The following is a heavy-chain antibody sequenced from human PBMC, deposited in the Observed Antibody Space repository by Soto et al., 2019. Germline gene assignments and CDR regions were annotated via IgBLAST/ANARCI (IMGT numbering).Heavy chain of an antibody. J-gene: IGHJ5*02. Sequence: SETLSLTCTVSSDSISSYYWSWIRQPPGKGLEWIGYIYYSGSTNYNPSLKSRVTISVDTSKNQFSLKLSSVTAADTAVYYCATFKISAAGTIWDSWFDPWGQGTLVTVSS. CDR3: ATFKISAAGTIWDSWFDP. CDR1: SDSISSYY. CDR2: IYYSGST. V-gene: IGHV4-59*01. D-gene: IGHD6-13*01.